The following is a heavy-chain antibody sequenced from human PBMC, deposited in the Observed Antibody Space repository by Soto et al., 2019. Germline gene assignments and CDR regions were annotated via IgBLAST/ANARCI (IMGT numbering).Heavy chain of an antibody. CDR3: ARYYFDSSGYSNWFDP. D-gene: IGHD3-22*01. CDR2: IHYSGRT. J-gene: IGHJ5*02. Sequence: LSLTCAVSGGSITSGAYYWTWIRQHPAKGLAGIAYIHYSGRTYYNPSLKSRVTISVDTSNNQSSLKLSSVTAAATAVYYCARYYFDSSGYSNWFDPWGQGTLVTVSS. CDR1: GGSITSGAYY. V-gene: IGHV4-31*11.